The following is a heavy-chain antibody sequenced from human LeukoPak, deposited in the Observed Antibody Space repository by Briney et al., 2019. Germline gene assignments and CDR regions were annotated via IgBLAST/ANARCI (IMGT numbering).Heavy chain of an antibody. CDR1: AYIFSIYG. J-gene: IGHJ4*02. Sequence: ASVKVSCKASAYIFSIYGISWVRHAPGQGLEWMGWISAYNGNTNYAQKLQGRVTMTTDTSTSTAYMELRSLRSDDTAVYYCARALSDDLWSVYQDYWGQGTLVTVSS. V-gene: IGHV1-18*01. CDR3: ARALSDDLWSVYQDY. CDR2: ISAYNGNT. D-gene: IGHD3-3*01.